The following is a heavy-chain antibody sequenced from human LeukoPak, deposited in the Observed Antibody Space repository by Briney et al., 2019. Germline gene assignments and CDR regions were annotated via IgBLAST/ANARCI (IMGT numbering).Heavy chain of an antibody. CDR2: IYYSGST. D-gene: IGHD6-19*01. CDR3: ARGAGWYDY. Sequence: SETQSLTCSVSGGSISSYYWSWIRQPPGKGLEWIGYIYYSGSTYYTPSLKSRVTISVDTSKNQFSLNLNSVTAADTAVYYCARGAGWYDYWGQGTLVTVSS. J-gene: IGHJ4*02. CDR1: GGSISSYY. V-gene: IGHV4-59*01.